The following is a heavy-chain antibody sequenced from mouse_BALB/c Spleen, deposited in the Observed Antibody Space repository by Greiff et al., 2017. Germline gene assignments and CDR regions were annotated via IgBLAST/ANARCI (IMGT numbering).Heavy chain of an antibody. CDR1: GYTFTDYN. J-gene: IGHJ3*01. CDR2: IYPYNGGT. V-gene: IGHV1S29*02. D-gene: IGHD1-1*01. Sequence: VHVKQSGPELVKPGASVKISCKASGYTFTDYNMHWVKQSHGKSLEWIGYIYPYNGGTGYNQKFKSKATLTVDNSSSTAYMELRSLTSEDSAVYYCARNYGSAWFAYWGQGTLVTVSA. CDR3: ARNYGSAWFAY.